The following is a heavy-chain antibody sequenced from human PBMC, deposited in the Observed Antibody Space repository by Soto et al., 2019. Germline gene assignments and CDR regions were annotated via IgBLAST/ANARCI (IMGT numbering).Heavy chain of an antibody. Sequence: SETLSLTCTVSGGSISGYYWTWIRQPAGKGLEWIGRIYSSGTTKYNPSLKSRVTMSLDTSKNQFSLRLSSVTATDTAVYYCARGQRFSDWFDPWGPGTLVTVSS. D-gene: IGHD3-3*01. V-gene: IGHV4-4*07. CDR3: ARGQRFSDWFDP. J-gene: IGHJ5*02. CDR2: IYSSGTT. CDR1: GGSISGYY.